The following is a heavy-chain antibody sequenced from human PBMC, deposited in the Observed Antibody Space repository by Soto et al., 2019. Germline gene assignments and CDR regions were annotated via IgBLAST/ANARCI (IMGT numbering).Heavy chain of an antibody. Sequence: LSVTCTVCGGSISSYYGNWIRQPPGKALEWIGYIYYSGSTNYNPSLKSRVTISVDTSKNQFSLKLSSVTAADTAVYYCASGPTNYYYDSSGYYYGLDYWGQGTLVTVSS. V-gene: IGHV4-59*01. D-gene: IGHD3-22*01. CDR2: IYYSGST. J-gene: IGHJ4*02. CDR1: GGSISSYY. CDR3: ASGPTNYYYDSSGYYYGLDY.